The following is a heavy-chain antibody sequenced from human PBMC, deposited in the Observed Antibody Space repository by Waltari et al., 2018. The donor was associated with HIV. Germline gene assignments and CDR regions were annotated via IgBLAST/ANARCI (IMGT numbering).Heavy chain of an antibody. CDR2: IASRSGHT. CDR3: AREGGSVYDRPLDY. CDR1: GFQSSSFG. Sequence: EVHVAESGGDLVQRGGSLRLSFEVSGFQSSSFGMKWVRQAPGKGLEWISYIASRSGHTYYAESVRDRFITSRDNDKNSMYLQMNNLRDDDTAVYYCAREGGSVYDRPLDYWGQGTLVTVSS. V-gene: IGHV3-48*02. D-gene: IGHD3-16*01. J-gene: IGHJ4*02.